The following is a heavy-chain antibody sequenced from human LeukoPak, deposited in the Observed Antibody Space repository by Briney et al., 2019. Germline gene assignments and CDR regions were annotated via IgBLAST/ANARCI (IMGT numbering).Heavy chain of an antibody. J-gene: IGHJ4*02. CDR2: IFYSGST. Sequence: SETLSLTCAVSGGSISNYYGSWIRQPPGEGLEWIGYIFYSGSTNYNPSLKSLVTISVDSSRNQFSLNMNSVATADTALYYCARHLATATSAFDSWGRGTLVTVSS. CDR3: ARHLATATSAFDS. D-gene: IGHD1-26*01. V-gene: IGHV4-59*01. CDR1: GGSISNYY.